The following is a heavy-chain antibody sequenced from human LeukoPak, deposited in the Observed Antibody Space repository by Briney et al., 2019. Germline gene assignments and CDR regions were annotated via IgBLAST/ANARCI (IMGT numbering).Heavy chain of an antibody. Sequence: GRSLRLSCAVSEFTFSHFAMHWVRQAPGKGLEWVAVVSSHGNDGYYADSVKGRFTISRDNSKNTLYLQIDSLRAEDTAIYYCTRDAFNFNDFDYWGQGTLVTVSS. CDR2: VSSHGNDG. D-gene: IGHD3-3*02. J-gene: IGHJ4*02. CDR3: TRDAFNFNDFDY. CDR1: EFTFSHFA. V-gene: IGHV3-30*01.